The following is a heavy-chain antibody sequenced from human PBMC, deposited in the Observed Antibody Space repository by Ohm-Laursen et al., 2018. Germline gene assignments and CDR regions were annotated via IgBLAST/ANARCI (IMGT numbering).Heavy chain of an antibody. V-gene: IGHV3-23*01. CDR1: GFTFSSYA. CDR3: AKGTSWYEYYYYGMDV. D-gene: IGHD2-2*01. Sequence: SLRLSCAASGFTFSSYAMSWVRQAPGKGLEWVSAISGSGGSTYYADSVKGRFTISRDNSKNTLYLQMNSLRAEDTAVYYCAKGTSWYEYYYYGMDVWGQGTTVTVSS. J-gene: IGHJ6*02. CDR2: ISGSGGST.